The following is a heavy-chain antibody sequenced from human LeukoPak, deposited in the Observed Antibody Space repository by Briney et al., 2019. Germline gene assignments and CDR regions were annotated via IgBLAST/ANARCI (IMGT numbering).Heavy chain of an antibody. D-gene: IGHD6-13*01. CDR3: ASHNLGYSSSWLGY. CDR2: ITGSGSGGRT. Sequence: PGGSLRLSCAASGFTFGNYAMSWVRQAPGKGLEWVSGITGSGSGGRTYYADSVKGRFTISRDNSKNTLHLHMNSLRAEDTAVYYCASHNLGYSSSWLGYWGQGTLVTVSS. V-gene: IGHV3-23*01. CDR1: GFTFGNYA. J-gene: IGHJ4*02.